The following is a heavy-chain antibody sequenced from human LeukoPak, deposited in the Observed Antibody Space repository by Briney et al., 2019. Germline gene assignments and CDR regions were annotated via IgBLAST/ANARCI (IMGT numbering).Heavy chain of an antibody. CDR2: ISYDGSNK. J-gene: IGHJ4*02. D-gene: IGHD6-13*01. CDR3: AKGRSSSWFHFDY. Sequence: PGGSLRLSCAASGFTVSGSYMSWVRQPPGKGLEWVAVISYDGSNKYYADSVKGRFTISRDNSKNTLYLQMNSLRAEDTAVYYCAKGRSSSWFHFDYWGQGTLVTVSS. CDR1: GFTVSGSY. V-gene: IGHV3-30*18.